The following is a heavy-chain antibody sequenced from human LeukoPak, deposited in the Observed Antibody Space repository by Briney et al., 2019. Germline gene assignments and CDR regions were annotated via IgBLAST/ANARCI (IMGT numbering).Heavy chain of an antibody. CDR1: GYTFLDYY. V-gene: IGHV1-2*02. Sequence: ASVKVSCKASGYTFLDYYLYWVGQAPGQGLEWMGGLNPRSGDTNYDQKFHAKVTMTRDTSINTAYIEFSRLRSDDTAVYYCARDHRRGSTGYDMPADWGQGTLVTVSS. CDR2: LNPRSGDT. CDR3: ARDHRRGSTGYDMPAD. D-gene: IGHD5-12*01. J-gene: IGHJ4*02.